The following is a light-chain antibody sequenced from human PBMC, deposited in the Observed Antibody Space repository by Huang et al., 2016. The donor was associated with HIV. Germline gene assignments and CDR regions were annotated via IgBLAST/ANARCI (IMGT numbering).Light chain of an antibody. CDR1: QSVLYRSNNKND. CDR3: QQYDTSPWT. V-gene: IGKV4-1*01. J-gene: IGKJ1*01. Sequence: DIVMTQSPDSLAVSLGERATINCKSSQSVLYRSNNKNDLAWDQQKPGQPPKLPIYWASTRESGVPYRFPGGGSGTDFSLTISSLQAEDVAVYYCQQYDTSPWTFGQGTKVEIK. CDR2: WAS.